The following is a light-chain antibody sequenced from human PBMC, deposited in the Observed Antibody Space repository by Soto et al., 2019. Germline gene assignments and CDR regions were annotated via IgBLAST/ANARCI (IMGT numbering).Light chain of an antibody. CDR2: DSS. J-gene: IGKJ1*01. Sequence: PGERATLSCRASQSVSSSLAWYQQKPGQAPRLLIYDSSNRATGIPARFSGSGSVTDFTLTTSSLEPEDFAVYYCQQRSNWPPWTFGQGTKVEIK. V-gene: IGKV3-11*01. CDR1: QSVSSS. CDR3: QQRSNWPPWT.